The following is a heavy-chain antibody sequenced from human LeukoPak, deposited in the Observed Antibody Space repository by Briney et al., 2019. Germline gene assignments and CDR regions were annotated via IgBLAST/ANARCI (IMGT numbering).Heavy chain of an antibody. CDR1: GFTFSTYA. CDR2: ISGSGTNT. J-gene: IGHJ4*02. Sequence: GGSLRLSCAASGFTFSTYAMSWVRQAPGKGLEWVSAISGSGTNTYYADSVKGRFTISRDNSKNTLYLQMNSLRAEDTAVYFCAKVPNSGNYYYFDYWGQGTPITVSS. D-gene: IGHD1-26*01. CDR3: AKVPNSGNYYYFDY. V-gene: IGHV3-23*01.